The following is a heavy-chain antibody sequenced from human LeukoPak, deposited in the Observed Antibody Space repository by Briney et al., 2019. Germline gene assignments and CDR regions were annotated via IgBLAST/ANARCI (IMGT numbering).Heavy chain of an antibody. V-gene: IGHV1-2*06. CDR2: INPNSGDT. J-gene: IGHJ4*02. CDR3: AVGEEYSSSWSYFDY. CDR1: GYTFSGSY. Sequence: ASVKVSCKASGYTFSGSYIHWVRQAPGQGLEWMGRINPNSGDTNSAQTFQGRVTMTRDTSISTAYMELSRLRSGDTAVYYCAVGEEYSSSWSYFDYWGQGTLVTVSS. D-gene: IGHD6-13*01.